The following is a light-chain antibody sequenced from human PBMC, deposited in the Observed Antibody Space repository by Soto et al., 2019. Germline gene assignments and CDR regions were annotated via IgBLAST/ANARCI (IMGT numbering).Light chain of an antibody. CDR3: QEYKYSKK. CDR2: GAS. CDR1: QSVSSK. V-gene: IGKV3-15*01. Sequence: EIVMTQSPATLSVSPGERATLSCRASQSVSSKLAWYQQKPGQAPRLLIYGASTRATCIPARFSGSGSETEFTLTISSLQSEDFAVYYCQEYKYSKKFGQGTKVDIK. J-gene: IGKJ1*01.